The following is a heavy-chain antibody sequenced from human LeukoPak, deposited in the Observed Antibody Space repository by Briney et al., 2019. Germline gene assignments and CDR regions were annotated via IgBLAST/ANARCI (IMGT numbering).Heavy chain of an antibody. J-gene: IGHJ5*02. CDR3: ARGNYDFWSGRWFDP. CDR1: GFTFSSYE. V-gene: IGHV3-48*03. CDR2: ISSSGSTI. D-gene: IGHD3-3*01. Sequence: GGSLRLSCAASGFTFSSYEVNWVRQAPGKGLEWVSYISSSGSTIYYADSVKGRFTISRDNAKNSLYLQMNSLRAEDTAVYYCARGNYDFWSGRWFDPWGQGTLVTVSS.